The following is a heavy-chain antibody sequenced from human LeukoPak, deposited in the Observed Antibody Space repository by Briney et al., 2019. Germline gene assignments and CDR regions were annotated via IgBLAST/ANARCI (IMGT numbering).Heavy chain of an antibody. CDR2: ISYDGSNK. V-gene: IGHV3-30*01. J-gene: IGHJ1*01. CDR3: ARAGSKYYYDSSGYYSGGFQH. Sequence: PGRSLRLPCAASGFTFSSYAMHWVRQAPGKGLEWVAVISYDGSNKYYADSVKGRFTISRDNSKNTLYLQMNSLRAEDTAGYYCARAGSKYYYDSSGYYSGGFQHWGQGTLVTVSS. CDR1: GFTFSSYA. D-gene: IGHD3-22*01.